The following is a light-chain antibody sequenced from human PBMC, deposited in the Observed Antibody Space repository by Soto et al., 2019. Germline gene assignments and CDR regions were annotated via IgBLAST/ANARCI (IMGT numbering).Light chain of an antibody. CDR2: QTS. CDR3: QQYNNWPLT. V-gene: IGKV3D-15*01. Sequence: EIVLTQSPATLSSFPGDRVTLSCRASQYINTRLAWYQHRPGQAPRLLIYQTSIRAAGIPARFSGSGSGTEFTLTISGLQSEDFAVYYCQQYNNWPLTFGQGTKVDIK. J-gene: IGKJ1*01. CDR1: QYINTR.